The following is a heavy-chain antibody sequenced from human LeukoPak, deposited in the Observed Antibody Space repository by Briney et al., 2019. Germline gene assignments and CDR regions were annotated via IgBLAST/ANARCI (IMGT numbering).Heavy chain of an antibody. D-gene: IGHD1-7*01. J-gene: IGHJ6*03. Sequence: SETLSLTCAVYGGSFSNYYWSWIRQPPGRGLEWIGEINDSGRTNYDPSLMSRVTVSVDTSKNQFSLRLTSVTATDAAVYYCARRWNYGRNYYIDVWGNGATVSVS. V-gene: IGHV4-34*01. CDR1: GGSFSNYY. CDR3: ARRWNYGRNYYIDV. CDR2: INDSGRT.